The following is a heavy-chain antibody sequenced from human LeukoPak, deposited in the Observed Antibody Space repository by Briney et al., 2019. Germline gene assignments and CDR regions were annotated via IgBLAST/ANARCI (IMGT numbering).Heavy chain of an antibody. J-gene: IGHJ4*02. CDR2: INPNSGGT. CDR1: GYTFTGYY. D-gene: IGHD2-2*01. CDR3: ARIRTCITTSCHFDY. Sequence: ASVKVSCKASGYTFTGYYMHWVRQAPGQGLEWMGWINPNSGGTNYAQKFQGRVTMTRDTSISTAYMELSRLRSDDTAVYYCARIRTCITTSCHFDYWGQGTLVTVSS. V-gene: IGHV1-2*02.